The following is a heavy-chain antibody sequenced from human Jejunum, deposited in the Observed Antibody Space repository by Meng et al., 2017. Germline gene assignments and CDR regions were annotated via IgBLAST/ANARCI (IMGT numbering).Heavy chain of an antibody. CDR1: GGSISISVYY. CDR2: IYYSGTT. V-gene: IGHV4-39*01. D-gene: IGHD6-19*01. Sequence: QLQLQESGPGLAKPSETLSLTCTVSGGSISISVYYWGWIRQPPGKGLEWIGSIYYSGTTYYNPSLKSRVTISVDTSKNQFSLELSSVTAADTAVYYCASLRPWLDSPGPPNEYWGQGTLVTVSS. J-gene: IGHJ4*02. CDR3: ASLRPWLDSPGPPNEY.